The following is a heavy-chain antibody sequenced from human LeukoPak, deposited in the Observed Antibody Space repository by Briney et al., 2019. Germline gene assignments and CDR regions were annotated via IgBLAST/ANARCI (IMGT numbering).Heavy chain of an antibody. Sequence: SQTLSLTCAISGDSVSSNSAAWNWIRQSPSRGLEWLGRTYYRSKWYNDYAVSVKSRITINPDTSKNQFSPQLNSVTPEDTAVYYCARGGLITMVRGVIVGGDFDYWGQGTLVTVSS. V-gene: IGHV6-1*01. D-gene: IGHD3-10*01. J-gene: IGHJ4*02. CDR2: TYYRSKWYN. CDR3: ARGGLITMVRGVIVGGDFDY. CDR1: GDSVSSNSAA.